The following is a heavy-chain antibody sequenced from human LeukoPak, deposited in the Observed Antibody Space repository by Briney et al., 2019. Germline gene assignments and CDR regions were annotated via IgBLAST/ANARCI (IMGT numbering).Heavy chain of an antibody. Sequence: GGSLRLSCAASGFTFSSYAMSWVRQAPGKGLEWVSAISGSGGSTYYADSVKGRFTISRDNSKNTLYLQMNSLRAEDTAVYYCAKGVTMVRGVTIRLYYFDYWGQGTLVTVSS. D-gene: IGHD3-10*01. CDR1: GFTFSSYA. V-gene: IGHV3-23*01. CDR2: ISGSGGST. J-gene: IGHJ4*02. CDR3: AKGVTMVRGVTIRLYYFDY.